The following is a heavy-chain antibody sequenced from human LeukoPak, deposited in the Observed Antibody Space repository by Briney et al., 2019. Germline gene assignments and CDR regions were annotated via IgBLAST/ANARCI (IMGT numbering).Heavy chain of an antibody. Sequence: GGSLRLSCAASGFTFSSYAMSWVRQAPGKGLEWVSAISGSGGSTYYADSVKGRFTISRDNSKNTLYLQMNSLRDEDTAVYYCATSGIAVAGTNYWGQGTLVTVSS. D-gene: IGHD6-19*01. CDR1: GFTFSSYA. CDR3: ATSGIAVAGTNY. CDR2: ISGSGGST. V-gene: IGHV3-23*01. J-gene: IGHJ4*02.